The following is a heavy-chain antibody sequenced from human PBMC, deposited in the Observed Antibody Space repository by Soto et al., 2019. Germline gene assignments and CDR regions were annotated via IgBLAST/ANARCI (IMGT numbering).Heavy chain of an antibody. CDR3: ARDGYHPLFLRASGMDV. Sequence: GAAVKVSFKASGYTFTSYGSSGVRQAPGQGREWMGWSSAYNGNTNYAQKLQGRVTMTTDTSTSTAYMELRSLRSDDTAVYYCARDGYHPLFLRASGMDVWGQGTTVTVSS. CDR1: GYTFTSYG. D-gene: IGHD5-12*01. V-gene: IGHV1-18*04. J-gene: IGHJ6*02. CDR2: SSAYNGNT.